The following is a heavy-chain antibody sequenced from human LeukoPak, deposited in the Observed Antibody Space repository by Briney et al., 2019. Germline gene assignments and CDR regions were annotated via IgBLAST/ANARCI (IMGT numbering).Heavy chain of an antibody. Sequence: ASETLSRTRTVSGGSFSSSYWSWIRQPAGKGLEWIGRIYNNGDTNYNPSLNSRVTVSLDTSKNQFSLKLSSLTAADTAVYYCAREYSTGLFDFWGQGTLVTVSS. CDR3: AREYSTGLFDF. CDR1: GGSFSSSY. CDR2: IYNNGDT. J-gene: IGHJ4*02. V-gene: IGHV4-4*07. D-gene: IGHD2-8*02.